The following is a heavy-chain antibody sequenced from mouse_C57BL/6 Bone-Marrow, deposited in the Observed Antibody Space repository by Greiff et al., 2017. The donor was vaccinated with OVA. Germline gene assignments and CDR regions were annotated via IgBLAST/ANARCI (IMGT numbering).Heavy chain of an antibody. CDR2: IYPGGGYT. CDR3: ARGDGDDYVHFDV. D-gene: IGHD2-4*01. V-gene: IGHV1-63*01. J-gene: IGHJ1*03. Sequence: VQLKESGAELVRPGTSVKMSCKASGYTFTNYWIGWAKQRPGHGLEWIGDIYPGGGYTNYNEKFKGKATLTADKSSSTAYMQFSSLTSEDSAIYYCARGDGDDYVHFDVGGTGTTVTVSS. CDR1: GYTFTNYW.